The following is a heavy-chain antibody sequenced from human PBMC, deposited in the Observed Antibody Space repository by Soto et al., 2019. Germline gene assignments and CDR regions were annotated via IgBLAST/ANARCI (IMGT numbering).Heavy chain of an antibody. Sequence: ASVKVSCKASGYTFTSYAMHWVRQAPGQRLEWMGTINPSGGDTTYAQKFQGRVTMTRDTSTSTVYMELSSLRPEDTAVYYCARIAAGYWGQGTLVTVSS. CDR2: INPSGGDT. J-gene: IGHJ4*02. D-gene: IGHD6-25*01. V-gene: IGHV1-46*01. CDR1: GYTFTSYA. CDR3: ARIAAGY.